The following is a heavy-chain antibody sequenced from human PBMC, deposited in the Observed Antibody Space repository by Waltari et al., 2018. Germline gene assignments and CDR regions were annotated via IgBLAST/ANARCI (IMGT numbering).Heavy chain of an antibody. J-gene: IGHJ4*02. CDR1: GYSISSGYY. D-gene: IGHD3-3*01. Sequence: QVQLQESGPGLVKPSETLSLTCTVSGYSISSGYYWGWIRQPPGRGLEWIGSIYHSGSTYYNPSLKSRVTISVDTSKNQFSLKLSSVTAADTAVYYCASYHDFWSGYYNADYFDYWGQGTLVTVSS. CDR2: IYHSGST. V-gene: IGHV4-38-2*02. CDR3: ASYHDFWSGYYNADYFDY.